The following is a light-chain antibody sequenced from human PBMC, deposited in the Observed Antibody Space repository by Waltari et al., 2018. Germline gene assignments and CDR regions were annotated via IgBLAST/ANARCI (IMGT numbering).Light chain of an antibody. CDR3: QQAHTFPLT. Sequence: DTQMTPFPSAVPAFVGDRVTLTCRASQAIGIWLAWYQQKPGKAPKLLIYQASTLQSGVPSRFSGSGSGTDFTLTISSLQPEDFATYYCQQAHTFPLTFGGGTKVEIK. CDR2: QAS. V-gene: IGKV1-12*01. CDR1: QAIGIW. J-gene: IGKJ4*01.